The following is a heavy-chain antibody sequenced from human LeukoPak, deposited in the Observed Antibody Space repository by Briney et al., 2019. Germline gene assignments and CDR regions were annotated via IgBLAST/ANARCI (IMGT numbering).Heavy chain of an antibody. CDR3: AKGESSGYYSHSDY. D-gene: IGHD3-22*01. CDR2: IIPIFGTA. J-gene: IGHJ4*02. CDR1: GGTFSSYA. V-gene: IGHV1-69*13. Sequence: ASVKVSCKASGGTFSSYAISWVRQAPGQGLEWMGGIIPIFGTANYAQKFQGRVTITADESTSTAYMELSSLRSEDTAVYYCAKGESSGYYSHSDYWGQGTLVTVSS.